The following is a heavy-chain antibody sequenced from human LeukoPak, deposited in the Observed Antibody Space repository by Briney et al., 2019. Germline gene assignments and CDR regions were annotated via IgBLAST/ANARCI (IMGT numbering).Heavy chain of an antibody. Sequence: ASVEVSCKASGYTFTSYDINWVRQATGQGLEWMGWMNPNSGNTGYAQKFQGRVTMTRNTSISTAYMELSSLRSEDTAVYYCARGRTTGTTRYWFDPWGQGTLVTVSS. V-gene: IGHV1-8*01. CDR2: MNPNSGNT. D-gene: IGHD1-1*01. CDR1: GYTFTSYD. CDR3: ARGRTTGTTRYWFDP. J-gene: IGHJ5*02.